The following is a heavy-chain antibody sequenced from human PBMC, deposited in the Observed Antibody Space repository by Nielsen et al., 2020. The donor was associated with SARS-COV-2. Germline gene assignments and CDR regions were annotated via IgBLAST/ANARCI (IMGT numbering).Heavy chain of an antibody. CDR2: ISWNSGSI. CDR3: AKGHIAAAGEFDY. CDR1: GFTFDDYA. Sequence: SLRLSCAASGFTFDDYAMHWVRQAPGKGLEWVSGISWNSGSIGYADSVKGRFTISRDNAKNSLYLQMNSLRAEDTALYYCAKGHIAAAGEFDYWGQGTLVTVSS. V-gene: IGHV3-9*01. D-gene: IGHD6-13*01. J-gene: IGHJ4*02.